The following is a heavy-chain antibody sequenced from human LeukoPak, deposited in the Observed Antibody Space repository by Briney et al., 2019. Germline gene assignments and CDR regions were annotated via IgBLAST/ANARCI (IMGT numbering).Heavy chain of an antibody. D-gene: IGHD1-26*01. CDR1: GGTFSSYA. Sequence: SVKVSCKASGGTFSSYAISWVRQAPGQGLEWMGGIIPIFGTANYAQKFQGRVTITADESTSTAYMELSSLRSEDTAVYYCTLGPDLLTPSEDYYYYYMDVWGKGTTVTVSS. CDR2: IIPIFGTA. J-gene: IGHJ6*03. V-gene: IGHV1-69*01. CDR3: TLGPDLLTPSEDYYYYYMDV.